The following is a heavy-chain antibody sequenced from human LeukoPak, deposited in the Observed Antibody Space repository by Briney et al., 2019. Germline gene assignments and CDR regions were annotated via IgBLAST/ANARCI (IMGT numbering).Heavy chain of an antibody. CDR3: ARSAGVLDSIDY. CDR2: IYYSGST. Sequence: SETLSLTCTVSGGSISSYYWSWIRQPPGKGLEWIGYIYYSGSTNYNPSLKSRVTISVDTSKNQFSLKLSSVTAADTAVYYCARSAGVLDSIDYWGQGTLVTVSS. J-gene: IGHJ4*02. CDR1: GGSISSYY. V-gene: IGHV4-59*08. D-gene: IGHD4/OR15-4a*01.